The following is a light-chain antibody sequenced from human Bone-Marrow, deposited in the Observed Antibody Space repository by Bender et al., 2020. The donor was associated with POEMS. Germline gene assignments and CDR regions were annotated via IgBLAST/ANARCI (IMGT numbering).Light chain of an antibody. CDR2: VNS. V-gene: IGLV1-40*01. J-gene: IGLJ3*02. CDR1: SSNIGAGYD. Sequence: QSVLTQPPSVSGAPGQGVTISCTGSSSNIGAGYDVNWFQHLPGTAPKLFIYVNSNRPSGVPDRFSGSKSGTSASLAITGLQDEDEAHYYCQSYDSSLRSWVFGGGTKLTVL. CDR3: QSYDSSLRSWV.